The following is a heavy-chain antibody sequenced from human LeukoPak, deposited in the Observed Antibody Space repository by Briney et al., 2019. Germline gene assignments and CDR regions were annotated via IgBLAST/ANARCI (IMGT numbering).Heavy chain of an antibody. V-gene: IGHV3-9*01. CDR2: ISWNSGSI. CDR3: AKDIAEYSSSFFGY. J-gene: IGHJ4*02. CDR1: GFTFDDYA. D-gene: IGHD6-6*01. Sequence: GGYLRLSCAASGFTFDDYAMQWVRQAPGKGLEWVSGISWNSGSIGYADSVKGRFTISRDNAKNSLYLQMNSLRAEDTALYYCAKDIAEYSSSFFGYWGQGTLVTVSS.